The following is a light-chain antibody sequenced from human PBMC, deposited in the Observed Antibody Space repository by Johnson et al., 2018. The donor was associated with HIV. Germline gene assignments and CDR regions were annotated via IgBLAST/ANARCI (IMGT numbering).Light chain of an antibody. CDR1: SSNIESDY. CDR2: DNN. V-gene: IGLV1-51*01. Sequence: HSVLTQPPSVSAAPGQKVDISCSGSSSNIESDYVSWYQQLPGTAPKLLIYDNNKRPSGIPDRFSDSKSGTSATLGITGLQTGDEADYYCGTWDSSLSAHYIFGTGTKVTVL. CDR3: GTWDSSLSAHYI. J-gene: IGLJ1*01.